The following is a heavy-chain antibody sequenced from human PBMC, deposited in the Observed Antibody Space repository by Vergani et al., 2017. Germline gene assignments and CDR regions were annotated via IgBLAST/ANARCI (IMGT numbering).Heavy chain of an antibody. Sequence: LVESGGGLVQPGRSLRLSCAASGFTFDDYAMHWVRQAPGKGLEWVSSISSSSSYIYYADSVKGRFTISRDNAKNSLYLQMNSLRAEDTAVYYCASSILSSTSCFDWGQGTLVTVSS. CDR3: ASSILSSTSCFD. CDR2: ISSSSSYI. D-gene: IGHD2-2*01. J-gene: IGHJ4*02. V-gene: IGHV3-21*02. CDR1: GFTFDDYA.